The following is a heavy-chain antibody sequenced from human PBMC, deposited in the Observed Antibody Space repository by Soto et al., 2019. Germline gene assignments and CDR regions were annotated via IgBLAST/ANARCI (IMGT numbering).Heavy chain of an antibody. CDR3: ARETGLRSSGWSYYFDF. CDR2: ISGSGGTI. V-gene: IGHV3-48*02. CDR1: GFTLSSYS. J-gene: IGHJ4*02. D-gene: IGHD6-19*01. Sequence: EVQLVESGGGLVQPGGSLRLSCAASGFTLSSYSMHWVRQAPGKGLEWVSYISGSGGTIYYADSVKGRFTISRDNAKISLSVQMNSLRDEDTAVYFCARETGLRSSGWSYYFDFWGQGALVTVPS.